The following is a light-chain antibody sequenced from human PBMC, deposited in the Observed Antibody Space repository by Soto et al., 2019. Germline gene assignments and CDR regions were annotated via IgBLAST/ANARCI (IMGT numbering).Light chain of an antibody. CDR3: CSYTGSYAVV. J-gene: IGLJ2*01. V-gene: IGLV2-11*01. CDR2: DVS. Sequence: QSALTQPRSVSGSPGQSVTISCTGTSSDVGGYNYVSWYQQHPGTAPKLMIYDVSKRPSGVPDRFSGSKSGNTASLTISGLQAEDEADYYCCSYTGSYAVVFGGGTQLTVL. CDR1: SSDVGGYNY.